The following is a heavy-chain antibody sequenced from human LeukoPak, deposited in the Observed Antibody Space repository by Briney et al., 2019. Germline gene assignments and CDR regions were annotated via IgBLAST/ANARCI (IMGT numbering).Heavy chain of an antibody. CDR1: GGSISSYY. J-gene: IGHJ4*02. Sequence: PSETLFLTCTVSGGSISSYYWSWIRQSPGKGLEWIGYIYDSVNTNYNPSLESRVTISVDTSKKQFSLKLTSVTAADTAVYYCARVRSYYDSSGYPSRLFDYWGQGTLVTVSS. CDR3: ARVRSYYDSSGYPSRLFDY. V-gene: IGHV4-59*01. D-gene: IGHD3-22*01. CDR2: IYDSVNT.